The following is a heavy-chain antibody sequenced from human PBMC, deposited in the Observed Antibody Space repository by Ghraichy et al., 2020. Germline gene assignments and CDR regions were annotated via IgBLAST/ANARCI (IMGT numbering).Heavy chain of an antibody. CDR1: GFTSGDYY. CDR3: ARDGAPPYGIDV. Sequence: GESLNISCAASGFTSGDYYMSWVRRAPGRGLEWIAYISASSSTIYYADSVKGRFTISRDNDKNSLYLEMNSLRAEDTAVYYCARDGAPPYGIDVWGQGTTVTVSS. J-gene: IGHJ6*02. V-gene: IGHV3-11*01. CDR2: ISASSSTI.